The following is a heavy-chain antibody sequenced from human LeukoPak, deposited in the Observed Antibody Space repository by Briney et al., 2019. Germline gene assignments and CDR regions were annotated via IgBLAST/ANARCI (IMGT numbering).Heavy chain of an antibody. CDR1: GFTFSSYE. D-gene: IGHD6-13*01. Sequence: PGGSLRLSCAASGFTFSSYEMNWVRQAPGKGLEWVSYISSSGSTIYYADSVKGRFTISRDNAKNSLYLQMNSLRAEDTAVYYCGPAAIAAALVNNDYWGQGTLVTVSS. CDR2: ISSSGSTI. J-gene: IGHJ4*02. CDR3: GPAAIAAALVNNDY. V-gene: IGHV3-48*03.